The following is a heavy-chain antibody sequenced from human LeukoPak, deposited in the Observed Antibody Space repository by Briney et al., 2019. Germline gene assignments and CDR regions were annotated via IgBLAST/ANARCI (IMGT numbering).Heavy chain of an antibody. CDR2: IHIYRGNT. CDR3: ARDYYGSARNFDY. D-gene: IGHD3-10*01. CDR1: GYSSTNYG. J-gene: IGHJ4*02. V-gene: IGHV1-18*01. Sequence: ASVKVSCKASGYSSTNYGISWVRQAPGQGLEWMGWIHIYRGNTNYAQKFQGRVTMATDTSTSTAYMELRSLRSDDTAVYYCARDYYGSARNFDYWGQGTLVTVSS.